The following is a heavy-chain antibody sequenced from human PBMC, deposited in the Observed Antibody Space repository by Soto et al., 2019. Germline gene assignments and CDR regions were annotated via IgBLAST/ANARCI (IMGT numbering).Heavy chain of an antibody. V-gene: IGHV1-69*06. Sequence: QVQLVQSGTEVKKPGSSVKVSCKASGGTLSNNAISWVRQAPGQGLEWMGGIIPLSATTNYAQKFQGRVTITADRSTSTAYMELTSLTSEDTAVYYCARGFEDRRIVVVPAATPWYYGMDVWGQGTTVTVSS. J-gene: IGHJ6*02. CDR2: IIPLSATT. CDR1: GGTLSNNA. D-gene: IGHD2-2*01. CDR3: ARGFEDRRIVVVPAATPWYYGMDV.